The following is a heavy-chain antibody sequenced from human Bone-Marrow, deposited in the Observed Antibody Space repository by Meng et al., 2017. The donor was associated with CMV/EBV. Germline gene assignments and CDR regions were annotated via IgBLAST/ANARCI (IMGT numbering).Heavy chain of an antibody. CDR3: ARDGYGSGSYFAFDI. V-gene: IGHV3-66*01. CDR1: GFTVSSNY. Sequence: GGSLRLSCAASGFTVSSNYMSWVRQAPGKGLEWVSVIYSGGSTYYADSVKGRFTISRDNAKNSLYLQMNSLRAEDTAVYYCARDGYGSGSYFAFDIWGQGTMVTVSS. D-gene: IGHD3-10*01. CDR2: IYSGGST. J-gene: IGHJ3*02.